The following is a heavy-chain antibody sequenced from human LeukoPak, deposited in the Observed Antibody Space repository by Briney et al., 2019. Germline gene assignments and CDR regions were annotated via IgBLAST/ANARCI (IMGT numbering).Heavy chain of an antibody. CDR3: AKDGDTAMPPLDY. Sequence: GGSLRLSCAASGFTFSSYGMHWVRQAPGKGLEWLAFIRYDGSNKYYAGSVKGRFTISRDNSKNTLYLQMNSLRAEDTAVYYCAKDGDTAMPPLDYWGQGTLVTVSS. CDR1: GFTFSSYG. V-gene: IGHV3-30*02. D-gene: IGHD5-18*01. CDR2: IRYDGSNK. J-gene: IGHJ4*02.